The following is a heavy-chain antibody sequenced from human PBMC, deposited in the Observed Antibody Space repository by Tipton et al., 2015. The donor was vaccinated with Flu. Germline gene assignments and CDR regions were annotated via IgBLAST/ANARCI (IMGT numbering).Heavy chain of an antibody. J-gene: IGHJ6*02. CDR1: GGSISNYY. CDR2: MYITGST. Sequence: TLSLTCTVSGGSISNYYWSWIRQPAGKGLEWIGRMYITGSTNYNPSLKSRVAMSLDTSKNQFSLRLSYVTSADTALYYCARSGNYLYFNATDVWGQGTTVTVSS. CDR3: ARSGNYLYFNATDV. V-gene: IGHV4-4*07. D-gene: IGHD1-26*01.